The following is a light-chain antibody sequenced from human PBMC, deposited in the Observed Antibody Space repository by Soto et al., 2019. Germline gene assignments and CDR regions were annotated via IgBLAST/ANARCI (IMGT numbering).Light chain of an antibody. J-gene: IGKJ1*01. CDR2: DAS. CDR3: QQYHSYWM. Sequence: DFKMTQSPAALSSYLGERVTITCRASQNIRSRLAWFQQKPGKAPKLLIYDASSLESGVQQRFSGSGSGTEFTLTIRSLQTDDFSTYYCQQYHSYWMCGQGTKVDI. CDR1: QNIRSR. V-gene: IGKV1-5*01.